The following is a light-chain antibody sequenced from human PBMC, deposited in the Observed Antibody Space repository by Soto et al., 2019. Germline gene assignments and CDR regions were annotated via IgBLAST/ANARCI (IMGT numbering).Light chain of an antibody. J-gene: IGLJ1*01. Sequence: QSALSQPASVSGSPGQSITISCTGTSXDVGAYIYVSWYQHHPGKAPKVMIYEVTNRPSGVSDRFSGSKSGNTASLTISGLQAEDEADYYCCSYTSGRTYVFGTGTKVTVL. CDR3: CSYTSGRTYV. V-gene: IGLV2-14*01. CDR1: SXDVGAYIY. CDR2: EVT.